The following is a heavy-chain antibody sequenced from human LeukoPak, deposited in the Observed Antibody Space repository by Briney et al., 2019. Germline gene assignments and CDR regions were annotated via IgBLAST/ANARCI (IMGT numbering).Heavy chain of an antibody. J-gene: IGHJ3*02. CDR3: AKDGLPGGAFDI. CDR1: GFTFSSDW. CDR2: IKQDGSEK. V-gene: IGHV3-7*03. Sequence: GGSLRLSCAASGFTFSSDWMSWVRQAPGKGLEWVANIKQDGSEKYYVDSVKGRFTISRDNAKNSLYLQMNSLRAEDTAVYYCAKDGLPGGAFDIWGQGTMVTVSS. D-gene: IGHD2-15*01.